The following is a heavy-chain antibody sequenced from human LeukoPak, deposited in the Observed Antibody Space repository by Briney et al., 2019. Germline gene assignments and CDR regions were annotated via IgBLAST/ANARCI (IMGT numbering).Heavy chain of an antibody. J-gene: IGHJ6*03. V-gene: IGHV4-38-2*02. Sequence: SETLSLTRTVSGSSMSSDYYWGWIRQPPGKGLEWIGSISDSGSAYYNPSLKSRVVISVDPSKKQFSLKVTSVTAADTAVYYCARHGYCSGGSCYSWGYYYYMDVWGKGTTVTISS. CDR2: ISDSGSA. CDR3: ARHGYCSGGSCYSWGYYYYMDV. D-gene: IGHD2-15*01. CDR1: GSSMSSDYY.